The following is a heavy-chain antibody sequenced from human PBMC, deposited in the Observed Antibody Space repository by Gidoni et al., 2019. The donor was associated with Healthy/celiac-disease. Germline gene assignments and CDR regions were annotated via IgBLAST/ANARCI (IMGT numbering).Heavy chain of an antibody. J-gene: IGHJ6*02. CDR1: GGSISSSSSY. V-gene: IGHV4-39*01. Sequence: QLQLQESGPGLVKPSETLSLTCTVPGGSISSSSSYWGWIRQPPGKGREWIGSIYYSGSTYYNPSLKSRVTISVDTSKNQFSLKLSSVTAADTAVYYCARTDKIAVAGTRYYYGMDVWGQGTTVTVSS. D-gene: IGHD6-19*01. CDR2: IYYSGST. CDR3: ARTDKIAVAGTRYYYGMDV.